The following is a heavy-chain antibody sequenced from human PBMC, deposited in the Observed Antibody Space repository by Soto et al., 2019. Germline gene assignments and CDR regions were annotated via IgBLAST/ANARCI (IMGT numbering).Heavy chain of an antibody. V-gene: IGHV5-51*01. D-gene: IGHD6-13*01. CDR1: GYSFIDYW. J-gene: IGHJ6*02. CDR2: IYPGDSDT. Sequence: GESLKISCKGSGYSFIDYWIGWVRQVPGKGLEWMGIIYPGDSDTRYSPSFQGQVSISADKSISTAYLQWSSLKASDTAMYYCARMLAAAGLYYYYGMDVWGQGTTVTVSS. CDR3: ARMLAAAGLYYYYGMDV.